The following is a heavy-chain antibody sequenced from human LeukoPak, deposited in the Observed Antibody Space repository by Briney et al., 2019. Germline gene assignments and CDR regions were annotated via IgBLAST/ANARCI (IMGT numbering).Heavy chain of an antibody. CDR1: GFTFSSYS. V-gene: IGHV3-48*01. CDR2: ISSSSSTI. D-gene: IGHD3-10*01. J-gene: IGHJ4*02. Sequence: GGSLRLSCAASGFTFSSYSMNWVRQAPGKGLEWVSYISSSSSTIYYADSVKGRFTISRDNAKNSLYLQMNSLRAEDTAVYYCAKFLGYYGSGSYAGDWGQGTLVTVSS. CDR3: AKFLGYYGSGSYAGD.